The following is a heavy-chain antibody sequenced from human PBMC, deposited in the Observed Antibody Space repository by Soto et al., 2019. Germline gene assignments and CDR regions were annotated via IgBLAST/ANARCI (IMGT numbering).Heavy chain of an antibody. D-gene: IGHD6-19*01. CDR2: INPNSGGT. V-gene: IGHV1-2*04. Sequence: QVQLVQSGAEVKKPGASVKVSCKASGYTFTGYYMHWVRQAPGQGLEWMGWINPNSGGTNYAQKFQGWVTMTWDTSISTAYMELSRLRSDDTAVYYCARDQSGPIAVAGTEGFDYWGQGTLVTVSS. CDR3: ARDQSGPIAVAGTEGFDY. J-gene: IGHJ4*02. CDR1: GYTFTGYY.